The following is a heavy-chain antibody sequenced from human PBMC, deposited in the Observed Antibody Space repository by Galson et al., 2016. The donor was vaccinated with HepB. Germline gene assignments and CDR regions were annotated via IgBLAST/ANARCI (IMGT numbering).Heavy chain of an antibody. J-gene: IGHJ4*02. CDR1: EYSFSGYY. V-gene: IGHV1-2*04. CDR3: ARYGSSSAADY. D-gene: IGHD6-6*01. Sequence: SVKVSCKASEYSFSGYYMHWIRQAPGQGLEWMGWISPNSGRTNYAQKFQGWVTMTRDMSISTMYMELSSLKSDDTAVYYCARYGSSSAADYWGQGTLVIVSS. CDR2: ISPNSGRT.